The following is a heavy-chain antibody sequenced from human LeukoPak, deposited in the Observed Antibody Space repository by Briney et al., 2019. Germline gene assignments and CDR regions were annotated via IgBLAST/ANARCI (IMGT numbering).Heavy chain of an antibody. Sequence: SETLSLTCTVSGGSISSYYWNWIRQPAGKGLEWIGYIYYSGSTNYNPSLQSRITISIDTSKNQFSLKLTSVTAADTAVYYCARDYSSSNYYYYYMDVWGKGTTVTVSS. J-gene: IGHJ6*03. V-gene: IGHV4-59*01. CDR2: IYYSGST. CDR1: GGSISSYY. D-gene: IGHD6-6*01. CDR3: ARDYSSSNYYYYYMDV.